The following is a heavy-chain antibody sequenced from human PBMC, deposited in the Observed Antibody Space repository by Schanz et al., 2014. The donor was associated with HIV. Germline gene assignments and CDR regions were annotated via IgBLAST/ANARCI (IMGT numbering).Heavy chain of an antibody. D-gene: IGHD3-22*01. CDR2: KPKKKTKK. Sequence: QVQLAESGGGVVQPGRSLRLSCVASGFTFNNYGMHXXXXXXXXGRKGATKKPKKKTKKNHADSMKRRFSISRDNSKNTLYLQMTTLRIDDTAVYYCAKPEYDSRGNSQSHFDSWGQGTLVTVSS. V-gene: IGHV3-30*18. CDR3: AKPEYDSRGNSQSHFDS. CDR1: GFTFNNYG. J-gene: IGHJ4*02.